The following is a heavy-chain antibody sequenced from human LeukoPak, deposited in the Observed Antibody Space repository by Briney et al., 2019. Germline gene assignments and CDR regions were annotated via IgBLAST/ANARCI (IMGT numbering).Heavy chain of an antibody. Sequence: ASVKVSCKASGYTFTSYYMHWVRQAPGQGLEWMGIINPSGGSTSYAQKFQGRVTMTRDVSTSTVYMELSSLRSEDTAVYYCARANACINSSSLSGPRGYLDYWGQGTLVTVSS. CDR2: INPSGGST. D-gene: IGHD6-13*01. V-gene: IGHV1-46*01. J-gene: IGHJ4*02. CDR3: ARANACINSSSLSGPRGYLDY. CDR1: GYTFTSYY.